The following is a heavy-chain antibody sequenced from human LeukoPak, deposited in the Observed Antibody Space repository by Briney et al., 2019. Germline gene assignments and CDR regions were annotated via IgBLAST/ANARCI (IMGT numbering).Heavy chain of an antibody. D-gene: IGHD3-10*01. V-gene: IGHV3-48*02. CDR1: GFSFSTNS. CDR2: ISGGSSTI. CDR3: SRTMVPVVITFDI. Sequence: GGSLTLSCVASGFSFSTNSMNWLRQAPGRELQWVAYISGGSSTILYAASVKGRFTNSGDNARNSLVREMTSLRDDDTALYHCSRTMVPVVITFDIWGRGTWVTVSS. J-gene: IGHJ3*02.